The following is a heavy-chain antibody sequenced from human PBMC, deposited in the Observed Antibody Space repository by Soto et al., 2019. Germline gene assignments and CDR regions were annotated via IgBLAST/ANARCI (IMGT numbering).Heavy chain of an antibody. V-gene: IGHV1-18*01. CDR1: GYTFTSYG. J-gene: IGHJ4*02. Sequence: ASVKVSCKASGYTFTSYGISWVRQAPGQGLEWMGWISAYNGNTNYAQKLQGRVTMTTDTSTSTAYMELRSLRSDDTAVYYCARDQRTSPKYAPAYWGQGTLVTVSS. CDR3: ARDQRTSPKYAPAY. D-gene: IGHD2-2*01. CDR2: ISAYNGNT.